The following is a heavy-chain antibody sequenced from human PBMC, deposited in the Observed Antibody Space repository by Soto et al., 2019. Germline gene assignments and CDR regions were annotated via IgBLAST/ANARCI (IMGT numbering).Heavy chain of an antibody. J-gene: IGHJ5*02. CDR2: INHRGST. CDR3: ARTDIVTTNWFDP. Sequence: QVHLQQWGAGLLKPSETLSLTCAVYGESFLGYYWTWIRQPPGKGLEWIGEINHRGSTNYNPSLKSRVSITIDTSKNQFSLKLTSVTAADTSVYYCARTDIVTTNWFDPWGQGTLVTASS. D-gene: IGHD5-12*01. CDR1: GESFLGYY. V-gene: IGHV4-34*02.